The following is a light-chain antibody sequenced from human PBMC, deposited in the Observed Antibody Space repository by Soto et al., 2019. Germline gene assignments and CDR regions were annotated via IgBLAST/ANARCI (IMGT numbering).Light chain of an antibody. CDR2: KTS. CDR1: QSISSW. Sequence: DIQLTQSPSPLSASVGDIVTITCRASQSISSWLAWYQQKPGKAPNLLIYKTSNLESGVPSRFSGSGSGTEFTLTISSLQPDDFATYYCQYYNDYCWTFGQGTKVEIK. J-gene: IGKJ1*01. CDR3: QYYNDYCWT. V-gene: IGKV1-5*03.